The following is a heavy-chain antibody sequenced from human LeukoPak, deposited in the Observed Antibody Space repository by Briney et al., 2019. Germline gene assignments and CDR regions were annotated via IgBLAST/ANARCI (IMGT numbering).Heavy chain of an antibody. V-gene: IGHV4-34*01. CDR1: GGSFSGYY. D-gene: IGHD3-22*01. Sequence: SETLSLTCAVYGGSFSGYYWSWIRQPPGKGLEWIGEINHSGSTNNNPSLKSRVTISVDTSKNQFSLKLSSVTAADTAVYYCARHKVWLLRGCWFDPWGQGTLVTVSS. CDR2: INHSGST. CDR3: ARHKVWLLRGCWFDP. J-gene: IGHJ5*02.